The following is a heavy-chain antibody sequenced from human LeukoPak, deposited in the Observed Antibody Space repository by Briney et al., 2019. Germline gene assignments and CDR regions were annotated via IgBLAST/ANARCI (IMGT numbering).Heavy chain of an antibody. J-gene: IGHJ4*02. CDR1: GSTFTRSY. Sequence: ASVKVSCKPSGSTFTRSYMHWVRQAPGQGLEWMGWINPNSGETKFAQKFQGRVTMTRDTSISTVYMDLGGLRSDDTAVYYCARVLFNSGYDYWGQGSLVTVSS. CDR3: ARVLFNSGYDY. V-gene: IGHV1-2*02. CDR2: INPNSGET. D-gene: IGHD3-9*01.